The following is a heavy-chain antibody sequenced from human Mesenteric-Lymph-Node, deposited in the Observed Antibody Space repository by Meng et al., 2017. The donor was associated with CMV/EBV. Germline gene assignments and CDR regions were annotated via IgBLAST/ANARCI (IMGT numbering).Heavy chain of an antibody. V-gene: IGHV4-39*07. CDR2: IYYSGST. CDR3: ARTSPYYDFWSGYYNNRGFDY. Sequence: SETLSLTCTVSGGSISSSSYYWGWIRQPPGKGLEWIGSIYYSGSTYYNPSLKSRVTISVDTSKNQFSLNLSSVTAADTAVYYCARTSPYYDFWSGYYNNRGFDYWGQGTLVIVS. J-gene: IGHJ4*02. CDR1: GGSISSSSYY. D-gene: IGHD3-3*01.